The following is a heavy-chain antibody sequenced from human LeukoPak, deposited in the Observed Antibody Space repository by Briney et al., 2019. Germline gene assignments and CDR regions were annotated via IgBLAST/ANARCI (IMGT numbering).Heavy chain of an antibody. CDR1: GYSFTSYW. Sequence: GESLKISCKGSGYSFTSYWIGWVRQMPGKGLEWMGIIYPGDSDTRYSPSFQGQVAISADKSISTAYLQWSSLKASDTAMYYCARHSGLPSAASNWFDPWGQGTLVTVSS. D-gene: IGHD6-13*01. CDR3: ARHSGLPSAASNWFDP. J-gene: IGHJ5*02. V-gene: IGHV5-51*01. CDR2: IYPGDSDT.